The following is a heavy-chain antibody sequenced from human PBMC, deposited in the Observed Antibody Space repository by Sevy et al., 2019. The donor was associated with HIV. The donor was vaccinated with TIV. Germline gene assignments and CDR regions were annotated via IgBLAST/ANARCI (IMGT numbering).Heavy chain of an antibody. D-gene: IGHD2-15*01. CDR2: VSFDDTIK. V-gene: IGHV3-30*03. CDR3: ARVGDSLLYFVDSSRLFYMDV. J-gene: IGHJ6*03. CDR1: GFTFSSFA. Sequence: GESLKISCAASGFTFSSFAMHWVRQAPGKGLEWVTVVSFDDTIKHYADSVKGRFTISRDSSTSVVYLRMISLRPEDTDVYYCARVGDSLLYFVDSSRLFYMDVWGKGTTVTVSS.